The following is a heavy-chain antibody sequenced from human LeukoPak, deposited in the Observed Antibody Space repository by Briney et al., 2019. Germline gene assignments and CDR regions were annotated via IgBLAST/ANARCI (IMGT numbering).Heavy chain of an antibody. CDR3: TKDGLRGYDYDY. CDR1: GFTFRDYA. CDR2: ILNSGDIT. Sequence: GGSLRLSCAASGFTFRDYAMSWVRQAPGKGLEWVSNILNSGDITKYADSVKGRFTVSRDNSKNTLYLQMDSLRGDDTAVYYCTKDGLRGYDYDYWGQGTLVTVSS. V-gene: IGHV3-23*01. D-gene: IGHD5-12*01. J-gene: IGHJ4*02.